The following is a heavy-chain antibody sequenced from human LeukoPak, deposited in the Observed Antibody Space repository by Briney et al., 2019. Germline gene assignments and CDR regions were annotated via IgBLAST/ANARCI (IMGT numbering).Heavy chain of an antibody. D-gene: IGHD2-15*01. CDR1: GFTFSDYY. CDR2: ISRGTYI. J-gene: IGHJ4*02. V-gene: IGHV3-69-1*02. CDR3: TREQDREAAATVIGDS. Sequence: GGSLRPSCAASGFTFSDYYMSWVRQAPGKGLEWISHISRGTYIAYADSVKGRFSISRDNAKNSLYLQMNSLRAEDTAVYYCTREQDREAAATVIGDSWGQGTLVTVSS.